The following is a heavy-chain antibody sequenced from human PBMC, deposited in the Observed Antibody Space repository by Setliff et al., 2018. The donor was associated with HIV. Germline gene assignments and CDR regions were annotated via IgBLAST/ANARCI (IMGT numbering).Heavy chain of an antibody. V-gene: IGHV4-59*08. J-gene: IGHJ5*02. CDR1: GLSMSYNY. CDR2: VHYGGST. D-gene: IGHD3-3*01. CDR3: ARHDFWSGYHNWFDP. Sequence: PSETLSLTCTVSGLSMSYNYWTWIRQSPGKGLEWIGYVHYGGSTRYNPSLKSRVSMSVDTSKNQFSLKLSSVTAADTAMYYCARHDFWSGYHNWFDPWGQGTLVTVSS.